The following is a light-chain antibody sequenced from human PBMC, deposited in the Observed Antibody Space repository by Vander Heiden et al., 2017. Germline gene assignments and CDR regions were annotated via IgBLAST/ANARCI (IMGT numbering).Light chain of an antibody. V-gene: IGKV1-33*01. CDR2: DAS. J-gene: IGKJ4*01. CDR3: QQDDNLPLT. Sequence: IEMSLPPSSLSASVGDRVTITCQASQDISNYLNWYQQKPGKAPKLLIYDASNLETGVPSRFSGSASVTDFTITISSLQPEDIATYYSQQDDNLPLTFGGGTKVEIK. CDR1: QDISNY.